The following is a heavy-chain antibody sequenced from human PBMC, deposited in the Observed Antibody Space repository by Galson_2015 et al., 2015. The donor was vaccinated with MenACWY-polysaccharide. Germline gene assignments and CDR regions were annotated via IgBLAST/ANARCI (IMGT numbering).Heavy chain of an antibody. CDR3: TRDMRTLDF. J-gene: IGHJ4*02. CDR2: IGCKANNYAT. D-gene: IGHD2-15*01. Sequence: SLRLSCAASGFTFSDPAIHWVRQASGKGLEWVGRIGCKANNYATGYAASVKGRFTISRDDSKNTACLQMNSLKTEDTAVYFCTRDMRTLDFWSQGTLVTVSS. V-gene: IGHV3-73*01. CDR1: GFTFSDPA.